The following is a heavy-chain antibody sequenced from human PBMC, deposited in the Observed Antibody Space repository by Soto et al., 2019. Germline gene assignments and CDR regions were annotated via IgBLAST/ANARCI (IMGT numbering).Heavy chain of an antibody. V-gene: IGHV3-15*07. Sequence: GGSLRLSCAASGFTFSNAWMNWVRQAPGKGLEWVGRIKSKTDGGTTDYAAPVKGRFTISRDDSKNTLYLQMNSLKTEDTAVYYCTTSVYGFDYYYYYGMDVWGQGTTVTVSS. J-gene: IGHJ6*02. D-gene: IGHD4-17*01. CDR3: TTSVYGFDYYYYYGMDV. CDR1: GFTFSNAW. CDR2: IKSKTDGGTT.